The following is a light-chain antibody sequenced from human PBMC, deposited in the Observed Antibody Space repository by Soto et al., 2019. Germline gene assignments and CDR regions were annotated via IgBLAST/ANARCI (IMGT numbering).Light chain of an antibody. V-gene: IGLV1-40*01. J-gene: IGLJ2*01. CDR2: VNS. CDR1: SSNIGAGYD. CDR3: QSYDSSPHVV. Sequence: QSVLTQPPSVSGAPGQRVTISCTGSSSNIGAGYDVNLYQQLPGTAPKLLIYVNSNRPSGVPDRFSGSKSGTSASLAITGLQAEDEADYYCQSYDSSPHVVFGGGTKLTVL.